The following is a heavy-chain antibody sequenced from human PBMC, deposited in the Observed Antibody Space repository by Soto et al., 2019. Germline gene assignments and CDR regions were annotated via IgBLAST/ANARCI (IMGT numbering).Heavy chain of an antibody. J-gene: IGHJ3*02. CDR1: GGSVRSGSYY. CDR2: IYYSGST. V-gene: IGHV4-61*01. Sequence: TSETLSLTCTVSGGSVRSGSYYWSWIRQPPGRGLEWIGYIYYSGSTNYNPSLKSRVSISLETSKQQFSLKLSSVTAADTAVYYCARDRHYDSSGYYYEPGAFDIWGQGTMVTVSS. D-gene: IGHD3-22*01. CDR3: ARDRHYDSSGYYYEPGAFDI.